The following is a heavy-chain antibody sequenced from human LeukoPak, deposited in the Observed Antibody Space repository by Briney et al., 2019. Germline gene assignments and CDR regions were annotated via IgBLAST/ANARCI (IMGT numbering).Heavy chain of an antibody. CDR2: IWNDGSNE. D-gene: IGHD1-26*01. V-gene: IGHV3-33*08. CDR1: GFTFSSYS. CDR3: ARGASYWGDYYYGMDV. Sequence: SEGSLRLSCAASGFTFSSYSMNWVRQAPGKGLEWVAVIWNDGSNENYVDSVKGRFTISRDDSKNTLYLQMNSLRAEDTAVYYCARGASYWGDYYYGMDVWGQGTRVTVSS. J-gene: IGHJ6*02.